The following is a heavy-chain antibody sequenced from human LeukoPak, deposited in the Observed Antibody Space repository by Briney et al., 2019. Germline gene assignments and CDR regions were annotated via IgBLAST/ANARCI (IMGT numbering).Heavy chain of an antibody. CDR1: GGSFSGYY. CDR2: IYHSGST. J-gene: IGHJ5*02. V-gene: IGHV4-34*01. CDR3: ARDGGYCSGGSCYENWFDP. D-gene: IGHD2-15*01. Sequence: SETLSLTCAVYGGSFSGYYWSWIRQPPGKGLEWIGSIYHSGSTYYNPSLKSRVTISVDTSKNQFSLKLSSVTAADTAVYYCARDGGYCSGGSCYENWFDPWAREPWSPSPQ.